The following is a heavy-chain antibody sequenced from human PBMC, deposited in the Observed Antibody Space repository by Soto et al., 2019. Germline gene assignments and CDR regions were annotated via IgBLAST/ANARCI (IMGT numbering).Heavy chain of an antibody. J-gene: IGHJ3*01. CDR3: AASVTTAGAFDF. CDR1: GFSVSAKY. Sequence: GGSLRLSCAVSGFSVSAKYIIWVRQAPGKGLEWVSAIYSAAYTHHADSVKGRFAISRDSSKNTVSLQMTSLRAEDTAIYYCAASVTTAGAFDFWGPGTMVTVSS. D-gene: IGHD4-4*01. CDR2: IYSAAYT. V-gene: IGHV3-53*01.